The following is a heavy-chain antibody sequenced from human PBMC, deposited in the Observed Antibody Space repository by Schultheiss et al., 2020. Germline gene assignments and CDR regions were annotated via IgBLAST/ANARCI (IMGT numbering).Heavy chain of an antibody. CDR2: IIPIFGTA. J-gene: IGHJ4*02. CDR3: AKDVYYYDSSGSSNPSDY. CDR1: GFTFTSSA. D-gene: IGHD3-22*01. Sequence: SVKVSCKASGFTFTSSAMQWVRQAPGQGLEWMGGIIPIFGTANYAQKFQGRVTITADKSTSTAYMELSSLRSEDTAVYYCAKDVYYYDSSGSSNPSDYWGQGTLVTVSS. V-gene: IGHV1-69*06.